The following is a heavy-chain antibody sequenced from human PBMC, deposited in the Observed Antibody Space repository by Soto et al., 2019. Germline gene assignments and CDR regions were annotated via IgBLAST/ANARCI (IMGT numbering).Heavy chain of an antibody. CDR3: ARARGDTGSGSPYYYYGMDV. J-gene: IGHJ6*02. Sequence: SETLSLTCAVSGGSISSGGYSWSWIRQPPGKGLEWIGYMYHSGSTYYNPSLKSRVTISIDRSKNQFYLKLSSVTAADTAVYYCARARGDTGSGSPYYYYGMDVWGQGTTVTVSS. CDR1: GGSISSGGYS. D-gene: IGHD3-10*01. V-gene: IGHV4-30-2*01. CDR2: MYHSGST.